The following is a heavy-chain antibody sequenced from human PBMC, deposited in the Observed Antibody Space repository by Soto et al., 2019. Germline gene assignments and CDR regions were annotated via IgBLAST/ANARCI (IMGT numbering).Heavy chain of an antibody. CDR1: GGTFSGYA. V-gene: IGHV1-69*13. J-gene: IGHJ3*02. CDR2: IIPIFGTA. Sequence: SVKVSCKASGGTFSGYAISWVRQAPGQGLEWMGGIIPIFGTANYAQKFQGRVTITADESTSTAYMELSSLRSEDTAVYYCARFICSAHLHDAYDSWGQGTMV. D-gene: IGHD3-10*02. CDR3: ARFICSAHLHDAYDS.